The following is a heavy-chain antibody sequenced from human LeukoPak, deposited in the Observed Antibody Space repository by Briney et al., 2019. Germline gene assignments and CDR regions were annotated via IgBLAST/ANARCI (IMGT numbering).Heavy chain of an antibody. CDR2: INHSGST. J-gene: IGHJ4*02. CDR1: GGSFSGYY. Sequence: SETLSLTCAVYGGSFSGYYWSWIRQPPGKGLEWVGEINHSGSTNYNPSPKSRVTISVDTSKNQFSLKLSSVTAADTAVYYCARVDSSGYYIDYWGQGTLVTVSS. D-gene: IGHD3-22*01. V-gene: IGHV4-34*01. CDR3: ARVDSSGYYIDY.